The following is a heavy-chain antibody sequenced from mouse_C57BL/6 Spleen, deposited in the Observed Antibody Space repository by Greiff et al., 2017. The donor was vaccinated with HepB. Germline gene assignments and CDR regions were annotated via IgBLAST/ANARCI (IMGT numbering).Heavy chain of an antibody. Sequence: DVQLQESGPGLVKPSQSLSLTCSVTGYSITSGYYWNWIRQFPGNKLEWMGYISYDGSNNYNPSLKNRISITRDTSKNQFFLKLNSVTTEDTATYYCARGSIYSYFDYWGQGTTLTVSS. CDR2: ISYDGSN. CDR3: ARGSIYSYFDY. CDR1: GYSITSGYY. V-gene: IGHV3-6*01. D-gene: IGHD2-1*01. J-gene: IGHJ2*01.